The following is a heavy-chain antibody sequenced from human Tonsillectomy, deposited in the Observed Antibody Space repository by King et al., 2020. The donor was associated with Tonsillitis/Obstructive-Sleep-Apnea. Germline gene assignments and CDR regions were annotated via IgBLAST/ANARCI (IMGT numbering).Heavy chain of an antibody. D-gene: IGHD3-22*01. CDR2: ISAYNGNT. J-gene: IGHJ4*02. Sequence: VQLVESGAEVKKPGASVKVSCKASGYTFTSYGISWVRQAPGQGLEWMGWISAYNGNTNYAQNLQGRVTMTTDTSTSTAYLDLRSLRSDDTAVYYCARDSMRHYFDSSDSSGYSPFAYGGQGPLVPVPS. CDR3: ARDSMRHYFDSSDSSGYSPFAY. CDR1: GYTFTSYG. V-gene: IGHV1-18*01.